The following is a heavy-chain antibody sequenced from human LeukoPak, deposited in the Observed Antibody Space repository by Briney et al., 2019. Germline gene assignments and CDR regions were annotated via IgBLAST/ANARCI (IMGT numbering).Heavy chain of an antibody. CDR2: IYYSGST. D-gene: IGHD1-26*01. V-gene: IGHV4-59*01. Sequence: SETLSLTCTVSGGSISSYYWSWIRQPPGKGLEWIGYIYYSGSTNYNPSLKSRVTISVDTSKNQFSLKLSSVTAADTAVYYCARVIVGATAGYYYYYMDVWGKGTTVTVSS. J-gene: IGHJ6*03. CDR1: GGSISSYY. CDR3: ARVIVGATAGYYYYYMDV.